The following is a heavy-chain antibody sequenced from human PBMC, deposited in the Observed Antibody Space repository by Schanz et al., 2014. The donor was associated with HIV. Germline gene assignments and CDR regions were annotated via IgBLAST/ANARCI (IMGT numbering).Heavy chain of an antibody. V-gene: IGHV3-33*08. CDR1: AFPFSNHA. Sequence: VQLLESGGGLVQPGGSLRLSCAASAFPFSNHAMSWVRQAPGKGLEWVAVIWYDGSNKYYTDSVKGRFAISRDNSKNTLFLEMSSLRAEDTAVYYCARGAGDTDWGRIWGQGTLVTVSS. CDR2: IWYDGSNK. CDR3: ARGAGDTDWGRI. D-gene: IGHD5-18*01. J-gene: IGHJ3*02.